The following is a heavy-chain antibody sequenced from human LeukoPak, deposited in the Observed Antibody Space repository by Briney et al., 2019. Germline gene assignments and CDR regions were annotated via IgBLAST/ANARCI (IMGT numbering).Heavy chain of an antibody. V-gene: IGHV3-7*04. CDR1: GFTFSSYW. Sequence: GGSLRLSCAASGFTFSSYWMSWVRQAPGKGLEWVANIQPDGSEKYFVDSGKGRFTISRDNARNSLYLQMNSLRAEDTAVYYCAREYSGRGFDYWGQGTLVTVSS. J-gene: IGHJ4*02. CDR3: AREYSGRGFDY. D-gene: IGHD5-12*01. CDR2: IQPDGSEK.